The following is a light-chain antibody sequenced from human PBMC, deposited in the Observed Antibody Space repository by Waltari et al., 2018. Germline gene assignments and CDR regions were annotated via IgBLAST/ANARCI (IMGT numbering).Light chain of an antibody. J-gene: IGKJ1*01. CDR1: QYVNIH. Sequence: EVVMTQSPATLSASPGESAPLSCRASQYVNIHLDWYQQKPGQAPRLLIYAVSTRATGVPARFSGSGAGTDFTLTISSLQSEDSAVYYCQQYNDWPRTFGLGTKVEIK. CDR2: AVS. V-gene: IGKV3-15*01. CDR3: QQYNDWPRT.